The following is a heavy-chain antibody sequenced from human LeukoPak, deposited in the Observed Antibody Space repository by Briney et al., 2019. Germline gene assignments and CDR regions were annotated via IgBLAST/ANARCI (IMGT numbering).Heavy chain of an antibody. D-gene: IGHD2-15*01. CDR1: GFTVSSNY. V-gene: IGHV3-53*01. CDR2: IYSGGST. CDR3: AGGYPASGGSPLQDY. Sequence: PGGSLRLSCAASGFTVSSNYMSWVRQAPGKGLEWVSVIYSGGSTYYADSVKGRFTISRDNSKNTLYLQMNSLRAEDTAVYYCAGGYPASGGSPLQDYWGQGTLVTVSS. J-gene: IGHJ4*02.